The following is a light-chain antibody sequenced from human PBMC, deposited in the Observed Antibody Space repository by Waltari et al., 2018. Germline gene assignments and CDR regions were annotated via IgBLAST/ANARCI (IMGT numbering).Light chain of an antibody. CDR3: TLYMGSGIWV. CDR2: STN. CDR1: SGSVPTSTY. V-gene: IGLV8-61*01. Sequence: TVVTQEPSLSVSPGGTVTLNCGVSSGSVPTSTYPSWYQQTPGQAPRMLIYSTNTRPSGVPDRFSGSILGNKAALTIKGTQADDESDYYCTLYMGSGIWVFGGGTRLTVL. J-gene: IGLJ2*01.